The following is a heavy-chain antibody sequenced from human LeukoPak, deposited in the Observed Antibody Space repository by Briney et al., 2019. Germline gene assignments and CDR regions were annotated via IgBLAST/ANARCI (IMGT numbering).Heavy chain of an antibody. V-gene: IGHV3-11*04. CDR2: ISSSGSTI. CDR3: ARDRARRVGKSSWFDP. D-gene: IGHD3-10*01. Sequence: GGSLRLSCAASGFTFSDYYMSWIRQAPGKGLEWVSYISSSGSTIYYADSVKGRFTISRDNAKNSLYLQINSLRADDTAVYYCARDRARRVGKSSWFDPWGQGTLVTVSS. J-gene: IGHJ5*02. CDR1: GFTFSDYY.